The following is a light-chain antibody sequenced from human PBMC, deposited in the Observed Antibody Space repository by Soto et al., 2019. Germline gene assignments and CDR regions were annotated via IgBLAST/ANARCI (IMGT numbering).Light chain of an antibody. CDR2: DNS. Sequence: QSVLTQPPSVSGAPGQRVTISCTGCSSNIGAGYDVHWYQQLPGTAPKLLIYDNSNRPSGVPDRFSGSKSGTSASLAITGLQAEDEADYYCQSYDSSLSGYVFGTGTKLTVL. CDR1: SSNIGAGYD. V-gene: IGLV1-40*01. J-gene: IGLJ1*01. CDR3: QSYDSSLSGYV.